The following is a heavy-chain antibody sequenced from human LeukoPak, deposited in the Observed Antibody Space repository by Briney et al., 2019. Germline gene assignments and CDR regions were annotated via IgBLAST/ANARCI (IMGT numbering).Heavy chain of an antibody. D-gene: IGHD4-11*01. CDR3: ARDAGGAFGNYVNYFDY. CDR1: GLILSSYG. J-gene: IGHJ4*02. Sequence: SGGSLRLSCAASGLILSSYGIHWVRQAPGKGLEWVAAIWYDGTNIYYGDSVKGRFSISRDNSKNTVYLQMDSLRAEDTAVYYCARDAGGAFGNYVNYFDYWGQGTLVTVSS. CDR2: IWYDGTNI. V-gene: IGHV3-33*01.